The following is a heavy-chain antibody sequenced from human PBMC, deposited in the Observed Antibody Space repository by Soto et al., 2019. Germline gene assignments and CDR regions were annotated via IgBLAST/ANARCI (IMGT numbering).Heavy chain of an antibody. J-gene: IGHJ6*03. D-gene: IGHD1-20*01. CDR2: IRWNSGYM. CDR1: GFTFNDYA. V-gene: IGHV3-9*01. CDR3: EKGTGGNWTSDPDSYRDV. Sequence: EVQLVESGGGLVQPGRSLRLSCAASGFTFNDYAMHWVRQAPGKGLEWVSGIRWNSGYMGYAGSVKGRFTISRDNAKNSLNLQMNSLRPEDTALYFCEKGTGGNWTSDPDSYRDVWGKGTTVTVSS.